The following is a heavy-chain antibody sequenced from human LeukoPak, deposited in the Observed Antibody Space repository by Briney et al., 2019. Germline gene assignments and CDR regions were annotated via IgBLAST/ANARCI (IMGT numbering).Heavy chain of an antibody. J-gene: IGHJ4*02. Sequence: HPGGSLRLSCAASGFTFSSYGMSWVRQAPGKGLECVSYISSSTSTIYYAGSVKGRFTISRDNAKNSLYLQMNSLRAEDTAVYYCARDWERAIDYWGQGTLVTVSS. CDR1: GFTFSSYG. CDR3: ARDWERAIDY. CDR2: ISSSTSTI. D-gene: IGHD1-1*01. V-gene: IGHV3-48*01.